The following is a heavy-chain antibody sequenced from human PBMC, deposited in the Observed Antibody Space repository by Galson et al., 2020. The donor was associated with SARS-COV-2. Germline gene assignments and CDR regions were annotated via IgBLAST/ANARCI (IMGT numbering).Heavy chain of an antibody. CDR1: GFTFSSYG. V-gene: IGHV3-33*01. CDR2: IRYDGSNK. Sequence: GGSLRLSCAASGFTFSSYGMHWVRQAPGKGLEWVAVIRYDGSNKYYADSVKGRFTISRDNSNNTLYLQMNSLGAEETAVYYCARDEDYYDGSGYYSPASYWCQGALVIVS. CDR3: ARDEDYYDGSGYYSPASY. D-gene: IGHD3-22*01. J-gene: IGHJ4*02.